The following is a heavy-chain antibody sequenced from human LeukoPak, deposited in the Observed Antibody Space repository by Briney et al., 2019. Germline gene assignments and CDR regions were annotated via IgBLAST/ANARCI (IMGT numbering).Heavy chain of an antibody. CDR3: AKGCQCPSGLSSWFDP. CDR2: LSGSGDGT. D-gene: IGHD1-14*01. J-gene: IGHJ5*02. V-gene: IGHV3-23*01. CDR1: GFTFTNYG. Sequence: LTGGSLRLSCSASGFTFTNYGMSWARHAPGEGMGWVSALSGSGDGTTYAASVEGRFTISRDIFNNIWYLQMNSLRAEDTAVYYCAKGCQCPSGLSSWFDPRGQGTLVAVSS.